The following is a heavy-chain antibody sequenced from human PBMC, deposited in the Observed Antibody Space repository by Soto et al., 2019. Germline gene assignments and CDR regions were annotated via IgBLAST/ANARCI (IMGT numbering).Heavy chain of an antibody. D-gene: IGHD6-19*01. V-gene: IGHV3-23*05. CDR3: AKTDKFNSQSPGWAYRFDS. J-gene: IGHJ4*02. CDR1: GFTFSSYA. Sequence: EVQLLESGGGLAPPGGSLRLICAASGFTFSSYAMTWVRQSPEKGLEWVSTITSTGSTFYGDTVKGRFTISRDNSKSTLYLQMNSLGAEDTAVYFCAKTDKFNSQSPGWAYRFDSWGQGTLVTVSS. CDR2: ITSTGST.